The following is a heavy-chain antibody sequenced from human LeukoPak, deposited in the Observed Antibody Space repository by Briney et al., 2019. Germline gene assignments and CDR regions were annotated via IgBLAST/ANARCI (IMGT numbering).Heavy chain of an antibody. CDR3: AKVLRFGEQR. CDR2: ISGGGFAT. CDR1: GFTFNNYA. D-gene: IGHD3-10*01. J-gene: IGHJ4*02. Sequence: GGSLRLSCAASGFTFNNYAMSWVRQAPGKGLEWVSAISGGGFATYYADSVKGRFTVSRDNSKNTLYLQMNSLRAEDTAMYYCAKVLRFGEQRGGQGTLVTVSS. V-gene: IGHV3-23*01.